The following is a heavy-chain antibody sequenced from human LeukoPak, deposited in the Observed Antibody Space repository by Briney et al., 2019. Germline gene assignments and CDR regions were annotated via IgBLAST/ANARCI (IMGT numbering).Heavy chain of an antibody. J-gene: IGHJ5*01. Sequence: GGSLRLSCAASGFVFSASYMSWVRKAPGKGLEWVATIKPDGSEQYHVDSVSGRFTISRDNTNDSLFLQMNSLRVDDTAVYYCVRGGTYWTVSWGQGTLVNVS. CDR3: VRGGTYWTVS. CDR1: GFVFSASY. CDR2: IKPDGSEQ. V-gene: IGHV3-7*01.